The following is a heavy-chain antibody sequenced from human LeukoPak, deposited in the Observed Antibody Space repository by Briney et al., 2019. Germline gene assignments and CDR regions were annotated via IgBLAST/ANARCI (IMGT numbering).Heavy chain of an antibody. D-gene: IGHD3-22*01. CDR1: GGTFSSYA. V-gene: IGHV1-69*05. CDR3: ARDTLDYYDSSGHDY. J-gene: IGHJ4*02. CDR2: IIPIFGTA. Sequence: ASVKVSCKASGGTFSSYAISWVRQAPGQGPEWMGGIIPIFGTANYAQKFQGRVTITTDESTSTAYMELSRLRSDDTAVYYCARDTLDYYDSSGHDYWGQGTLVTVSS.